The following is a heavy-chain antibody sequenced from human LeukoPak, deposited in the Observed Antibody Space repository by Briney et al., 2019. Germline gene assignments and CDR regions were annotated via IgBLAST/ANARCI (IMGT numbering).Heavy chain of an antibody. Sequence: ASVKVSCKASGYTFTSYYMRWVRQAPGQGLEWMGIINPSGGSTSYAQKFQGRVTMTRDTSTSTVYMELSSLRSEDTAVYYCARDQGLDNWFDPWGQGTLVTVSS. CDR2: INPSGGST. J-gene: IGHJ5*02. CDR3: ARDQGLDNWFDP. CDR1: GYTFTSYY. V-gene: IGHV1-46*01.